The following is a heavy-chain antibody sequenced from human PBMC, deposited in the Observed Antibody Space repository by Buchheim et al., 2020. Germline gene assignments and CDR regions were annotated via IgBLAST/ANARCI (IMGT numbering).Heavy chain of an antibody. Sequence: EVQLVESGGGLVQPGGSLRLSCAASGFTFSSYSMNWVRQAPGKGLEWVSYISSSSTIYYADSVKGRFTISRDNAKNSLYLQMNSLRAEDTAVYYCARAPYSSSWYYYYYGMDVWGQGTT. V-gene: IGHV3-48*01. CDR3: ARAPYSSSWYYYYYGMDV. J-gene: IGHJ6*02. CDR1: GFTFSSYS. CDR2: ISSSSTI. D-gene: IGHD6-13*01.